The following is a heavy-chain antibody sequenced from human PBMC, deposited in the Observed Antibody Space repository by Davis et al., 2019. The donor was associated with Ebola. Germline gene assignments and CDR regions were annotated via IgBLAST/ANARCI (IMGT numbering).Heavy chain of an antibody. CDR3: ARESYYGAY. CDR1: GYSFTSYW. V-gene: IGHV1-18*04. Sequence: GESLKISCKGSGYSFTSYWISWVRQAPGQGLEWMGWISAYNGNTNYAQKLQGRVTMTTDASTSTAYMELRSLRSDDTAVYYCARESYYGAYWGQGTLVTVSS. D-gene: IGHD3-10*01. J-gene: IGHJ4*02. CDR2: ISAYNGNT.